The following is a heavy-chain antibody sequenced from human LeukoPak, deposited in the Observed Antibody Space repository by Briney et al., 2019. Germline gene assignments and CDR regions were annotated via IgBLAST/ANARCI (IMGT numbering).Heavy chain of an antibody. Sequence: PSETLSLTCTVSGGSISSYYWSWIRQPPGEGLEWIGYIYYSGSTNYNPSLKSRVTISVDTSKNQFSLKLNSVTAADTAAYYCARGLWSHFDYWGQGTLVTVSS. CDR2: IYYSGST. CDR1: GGSISSYY. CDR3: ARGLWSHFDY. J-gene: IGHJ4*02. D-gene: IGHD5-18*01. V-gene: IGHV4-59*01.